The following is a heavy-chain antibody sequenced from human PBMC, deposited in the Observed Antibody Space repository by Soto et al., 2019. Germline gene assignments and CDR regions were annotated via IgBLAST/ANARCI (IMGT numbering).Heavy chain of an antibody. J-gene: IGHJ2*01. V-gene: IGHV4-59*08. CDR3: ARFNWYFDL. CDR1: GGSISSYY. Sequence: QVQLQESGPGLVKPSETLSLTCTVSGGSISSYYWSWIRQPPGKGLEWIGYIYYSGSTNYNPSLMSRVTISVDTSKNQFSLKLSSVTAADTAVYYCARFNWYFDLWGRDTLVTVSS. CDR2: IYYSGST.